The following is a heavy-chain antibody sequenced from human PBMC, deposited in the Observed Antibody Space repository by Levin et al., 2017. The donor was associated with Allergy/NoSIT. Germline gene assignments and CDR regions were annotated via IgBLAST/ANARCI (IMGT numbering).Heavy chain of an antibody. CDR3: ARALTYSYYYAMDV. CDR1: TTFY. J-gene: IGHJ6*02. CDR2: INPTSGRT. Sequence: EASVKVSCEASTTFYIHWVRQAPGQGLEWMGMINPTSGRTTYAQKFQGRVTMTRDSSTGTVYMDLSSLTSADTAVYYCARALTYSYYYAMDVWGQGTTVTVSS. V-gene: IGHV1-46*01.